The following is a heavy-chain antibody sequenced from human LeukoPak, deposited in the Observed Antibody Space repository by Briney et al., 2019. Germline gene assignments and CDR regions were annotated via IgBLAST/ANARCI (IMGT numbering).Heavy chain of an antibody. V-gene: IGHV3-30*14. CDR3: VKDLHGGYDSLDY. D-gene: IGHD5-12*01. CDR2: ISYDGSNK. Sequence: GGSLRLSCAASGFTFSSYAMHWVRQAPGKGLEWVAVISYDGSNKYYADSAKGRFTISRDNSKNTLFLQMSSLRAEDTAVYYCVKDLHGGYDSLDYWGQGTLVTVSS. CDR1: GFTFSSYA. J-gene: IGHJ4*02.